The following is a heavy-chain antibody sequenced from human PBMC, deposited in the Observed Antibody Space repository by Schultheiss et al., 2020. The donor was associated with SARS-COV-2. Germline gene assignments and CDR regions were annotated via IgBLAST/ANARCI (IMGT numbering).Heavy chain of an antibody. CDR3: ARWPWIQLWRYNYGLDV. J-gene: IGHJ6*02. V-gene: IGHV4-59*08. CDR1: GSSITGFF. Sequence: SETLSLTCSVSGSSITGFFWTWIRQTPGKGLEWIGYIYYSVNTWYNPSLKSRVTISGDTSKNQFSLKLNSVTAADTAVYYCARWPWIQLWRYNYGLDVWGQGTTVTVSS. CDR2: IYYSVNT. D-gene: IGHD5-18*01.